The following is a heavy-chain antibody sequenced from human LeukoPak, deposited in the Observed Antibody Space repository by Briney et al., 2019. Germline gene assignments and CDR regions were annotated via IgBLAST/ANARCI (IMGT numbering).Heavy chain of an antibody. CDR1: GGSISSSSYY. V-gene: IGHV4-39*07. J-gene: IGHJ4*02. D-gene: IGHD1-26*01. CDR2: IYYSGST. Sequence: SETLSLTCTVSGGSISSSSYYWGWIRQPPGKGLEWIGSIYYSGSTYYNPSLKSRVTISVDTSKNQFSLKLSSVTAADTAVYYCARVGVELLRSFDCWGQGTLVTVSS. CDR3: ARVGVELLRSFDC.